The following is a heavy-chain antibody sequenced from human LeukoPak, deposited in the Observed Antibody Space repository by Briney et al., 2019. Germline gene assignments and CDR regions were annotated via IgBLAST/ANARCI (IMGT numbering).Heavy chain of an antibody. V-gene: IGHV3-48*01. CDR2: ISSSSSTI. Sequence: GSLRLSCAASGFTFSSHSMNWVRQAPGKGLEWVSYISSSSSTIYYADSVKGRFTISRDNAKNSLYLQMNSLRAEDTAVYYCARGAYYYEDWGQGTLVTVSS. CDR3: ARGAYYYED. CDR1: GFTFSSHS. J-gene: IGHJ4*02. D-gene: IGHD3-22*01.